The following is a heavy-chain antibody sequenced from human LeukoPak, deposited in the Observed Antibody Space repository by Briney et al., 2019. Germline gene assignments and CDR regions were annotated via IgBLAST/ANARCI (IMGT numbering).Heavy chain of an antibody. CDR2: YNHFGST. Sequence: PSETLSLTCAVSGGSFSGFYWSWIRQSPGKGLEWIGEYNHFGSTTYNPSLNNRVTISVDTSKNQFSLTLSSVTAADTAVYYCASGDGDAFDIWGQGTMVTVSS. CDR1: GGSFSGFY. V-gene: IGHV4-34*01. CDR3: ASGDGDAFDI. D-gene: IGHD5-24*01. J-gene: IGHJ3*02.